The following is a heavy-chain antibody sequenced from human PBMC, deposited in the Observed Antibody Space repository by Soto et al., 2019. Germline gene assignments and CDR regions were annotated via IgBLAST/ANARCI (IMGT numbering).Heavy chain of an antibody. CDR1: GGNFSTYA. D-gene: IGHD5-18*01. CDR2: IIPMFGTA. CDR3: ASGIQLWLRRINNGYSG. J-gene: IGHJ4*02. Sequence: QVQLVQSVAEVKKPESSVKVYCKAPGGNFSTYAISWVRQAPGQGLEWMGGIIPMFGTANYAQRCQDRVTITANESTNTVYMELSSLRSQDTAVYFCASGIQLWLRRINNGYSGWGQGTLVTVSS. V-gene: IGHV1-69*12.